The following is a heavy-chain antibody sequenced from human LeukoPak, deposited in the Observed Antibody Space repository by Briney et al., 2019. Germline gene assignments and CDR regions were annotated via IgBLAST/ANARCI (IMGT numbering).Heavy chain of an antibody. CDR3: ARYLDYGGNSRVFQH. CDR1: GGSLSAYY. D-gene: IGHD4-23*01. J-gene: IGHJ1*01. Sequence: NTSETLSLTCAVYGGSLSAYYWTWIRQPPGKGLEWIGEINHGGSTNYNPSLKSRVTISVDTSKNQFSLKLSSVTAADTAVYYCARYLDYGGNSRVFQHWGQGTLVTVSS. V-gene: IGHV4-34*01. CDR2: INHGGST.